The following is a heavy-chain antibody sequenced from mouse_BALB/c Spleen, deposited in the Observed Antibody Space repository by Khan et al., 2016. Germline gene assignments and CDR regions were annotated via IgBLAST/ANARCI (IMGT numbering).Heavy chain of an antibody. V-gene: IGHV3-2*02. J-gene: IGHJ2*01. D-gene: IGHD1-1*01. CDR3: ARGYSDGIGHCAY. CDR2: ISYRGST. Sequence: EVQLQESGPGLVKPSQSLSLTCTVTGYSITSDYAWNWIRQFPGNKLEWMGYISYRGSTSYNPSLKSRISITRDPSKNTFFLQLNSGTTEVPATYYCARGYSDGIGHCAYWRQGTTLTDSS. CDR1: GYSITSDYA.